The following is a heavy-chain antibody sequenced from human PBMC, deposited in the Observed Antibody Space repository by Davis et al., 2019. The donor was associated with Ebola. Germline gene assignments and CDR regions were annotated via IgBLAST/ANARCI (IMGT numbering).Heavy chain of an antibody. D-gene: IGHD3-10*01. CDR1: GYSFTSYW. CDR2: IYPGDSET. CDR3: ARHLLWFGELYFDY. Sequence: GESLKISCKGSGYSFTSYWIAWVRQLPGKGLECMVIIYPGDSETRYSPSFQGQVTISADKSISTAYLQWSSLKASDTAMYYCARHLLWFGELYFDYWGQGTLVTVSS. V-gene: IGHV5-51*01. J-gene: IGHJ4*02.